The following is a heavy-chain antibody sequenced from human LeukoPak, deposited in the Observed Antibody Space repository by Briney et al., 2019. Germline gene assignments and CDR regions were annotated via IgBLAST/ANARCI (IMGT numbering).Heavy chain of an antibody. CDR2: INHSGGT. D-gene: IGHD3-16*01. V-gene: IGHV4-34*01. Sequence: PSETLSLTCAVYGGSFSGYYWSWIRQPPGKGLEWIGEINHSGGTNYNPSLKSRVTISVDTSKNQFSLKLSSVTAADTAVYYCARGGLGIENYMDVWGKGTTVTVSS. CDR1: GGSFSGYY. CDR3: ARGGLGIENYMDV. J-gene: IGHJ6*03.